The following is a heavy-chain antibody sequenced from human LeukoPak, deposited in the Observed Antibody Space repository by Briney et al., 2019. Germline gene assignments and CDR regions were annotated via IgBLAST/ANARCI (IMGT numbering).Heavy chain of an antibody. CDR3: AKARIAATIYPKEVNFDY. D-gene: IGHD5-12*01. J-gene: IGHJ4*02. CDR2: IGGGGDTT. V-gene: IGHV3-23*01. Sequence: PGGSLRLSCTSSGFSFSTYAMSWVRQAPGKGLEWVSTIGGGGDTTYYGDSVKGRFTISRDNSKNTVYLQMNSLRAEDTAVYYCAKARIAATIYPKEVNFDYWGQGALVTVSS. CDR1: GFSFSTYA.